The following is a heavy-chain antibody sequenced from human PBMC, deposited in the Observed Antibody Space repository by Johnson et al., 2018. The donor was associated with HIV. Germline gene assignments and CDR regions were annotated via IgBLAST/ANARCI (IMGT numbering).Heavy chain of an antibody. CDR1: GFIFSSYW. CDR2: IKQDGSEE. V-gene: IGHV3-7*03. Sequence: MLLVESGGGLVQPGGSLRLSCAASGFIFSSYWMSWVRQAPGRGLEWVANIKQDGSEEYYADSVKGRSTISRDNAKRSLYLQMNSLRVEDTAVYYCARMKRGWYVVIDMWGQGTMVIVSS. J-gene: IGHJ3*02. D-gene: IGHD6-19*01. CDR3: ARMKRGWYVVIDM.